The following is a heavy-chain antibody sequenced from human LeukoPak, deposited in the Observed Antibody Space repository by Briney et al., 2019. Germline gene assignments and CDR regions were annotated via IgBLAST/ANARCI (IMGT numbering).Heavy chain of an antibody. J-gene: IGHJ4*02. D-gene: IGHD2-15*01. V-gene: IGHV3-23*01. Sequence: PGGSLRLSCAASGFTFSNYGMTWGRQAPRKGLEWVSTISTSGGSTYYADSVKGRFTISRDNSKNTLYLQMNSLRAEDTAVYYCAKDRYCSGGNCYSFDYWGQGTLVTVSS. CDR1: GFTFSNYG. CDR2: ISTSGGST. CDR3: AKDRYCSGGNCYSFDY.